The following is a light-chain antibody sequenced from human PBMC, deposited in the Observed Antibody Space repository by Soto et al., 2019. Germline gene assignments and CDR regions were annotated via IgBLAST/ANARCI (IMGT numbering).Light chain of an antibody. CDR1: SSNIGAGYE. V-gene: IGLV1-40*01. J-gene: IGLJ1*01. CDR2: ENN. CDR3: QSYDSSLGCYV. Sequence: QSVLTQPPSVSEAPGQRVTISCTGSSSNIGAGYEAHWYQQVPGTAPKLLIYENNNRPSGVPDRFSGSKSGTSASLAITGLPAEDEAEYFCQSYDSSLGCYVFGTGTKLTVL.